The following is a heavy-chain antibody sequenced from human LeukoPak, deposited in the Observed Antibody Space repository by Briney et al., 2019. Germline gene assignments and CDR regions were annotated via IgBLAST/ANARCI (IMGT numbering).Heavy chain of an antibody. CDR2: IYYSGSA. Sequence: SETLSLTCTVSGGSFSSSSFYWSWIRQPAGKGLEWIGYIYYSGSANYNPSLKSRVTISVDTSKNQFSLKLSSVTAADTAVYYCARAAAWGYFDYWGQGTLVTVSS. J-gene: IGHJ4*02. CDR3: ARAAAWGYFDY. D-gene: IGHD7-27*01. CDR1: GGSFSSSSFY. V-gene: IGHV4-61*10.